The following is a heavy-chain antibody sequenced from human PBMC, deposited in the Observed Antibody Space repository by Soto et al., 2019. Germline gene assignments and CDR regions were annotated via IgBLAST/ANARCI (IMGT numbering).Heavy chain of an antibody. CDR2: INHSGST. Sequence: QVQLQQWGAGLLKPSETLSLTCAVYGGSFSGYYWSWIRQPPGKGLEWIGEINHSGSTNYNPSLKSRVNISVDASKAQFALRLSSVTAADTAVYYCARRGYSYEKKKRYYFDYWGQGTLVTVSS. CDR1: GGSFSGYY. CDR3: ARRGYSYEKKKRYYFDY. J-gene: IGHJ4*02. D-gene: IGHD5-18*01. V-gene: IGHV4-34*01.